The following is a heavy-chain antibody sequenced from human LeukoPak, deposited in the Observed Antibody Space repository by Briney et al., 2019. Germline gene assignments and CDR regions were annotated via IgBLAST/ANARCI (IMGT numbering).Heavy chain of an antibody. J-gene: IGHJ5*02. CDR2: INWNGGST. D-gene: IGHD1-1*01. CDR1: GFTFDDYG. V-gene: IGHV3-20*04. Sequence: GGSLRLSCAASGFTFDDYGMSWVRQAPGKGLEWVSGINWNGGSTGYADSVKGRFTISRDNAKNSLYLQMNSLRAEDTALYYCARDGTGTTGYNRFDPWGQGTLVTVSS. CDR3: ARDGTGTTGYNRFDP.